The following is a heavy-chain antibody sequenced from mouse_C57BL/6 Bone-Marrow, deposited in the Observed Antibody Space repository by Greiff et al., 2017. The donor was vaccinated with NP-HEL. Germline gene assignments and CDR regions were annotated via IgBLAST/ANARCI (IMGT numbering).Heavy chain of an antibody. Sequence: DVHLVESGGGLVKPGGSLKLSCAASGFTFSDYGMHWVRQAPEKGLEWVAYISSGSSTIYYADTVKGRFTISRDNAKNTLFLQMTSLRSEDTAMYYCARLLAAMDYWGQGTSVTVSS. V-gene: IGHV5-17*01. CDR1: GFTFSDYG. D-gene: IGHD1-1*01. CDR2: ISSGSSTI. CDR3: ARLLAAMDY. J-gene: IGHJ4*01.